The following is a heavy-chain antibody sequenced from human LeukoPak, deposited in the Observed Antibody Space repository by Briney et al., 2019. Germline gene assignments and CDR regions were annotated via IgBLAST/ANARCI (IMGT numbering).Heavy chain of an antibody. D-gene: IGHD3-22*01. V-gene: IGHV3-66*01. CDR1: GFTVSSNY. J-gene: IGHJ4*02. CDR3: ARDRLYYYDSSGYDY. Sequence: GGSLRLSCAASGFTVSSNYMSWVRQAPGKGLEWDSVIYSGGSTYYADSVKGRFTISRDNSKNTLYLQMNSLRAEDTAVYYCARDRLYYYDSSGYDYWGQGTLVTVSS. CDR2: IYSGGST.